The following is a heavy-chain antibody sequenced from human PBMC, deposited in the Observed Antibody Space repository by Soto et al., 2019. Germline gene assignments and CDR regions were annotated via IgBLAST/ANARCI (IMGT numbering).Heavy chain of an antibody. V-gene: IGHV4-34*01. D-gene: IGHD4-17*01. Sequence: PSETLSLTCAVYGGPLSGYYWSWVRQPPGKALEWLGEINHSGNTNYNPSLKSRVTISVDTSKNQFSLKLSSVTAADTAVYYCASIDYGGNAEDYWGQGTLVTVSS. CDR3: ASIDYGGNAEDY. CDR1: GGPLSGYY. CDR2: INHSGNT. J-gene: IGHJ4*02.